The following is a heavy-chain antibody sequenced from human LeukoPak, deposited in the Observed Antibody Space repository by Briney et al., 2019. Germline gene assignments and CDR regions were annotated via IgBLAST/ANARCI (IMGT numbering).Heavy chain of an antibody. CDR1: GYTFTSYD. CDR3: ARVGGSHAFDI. V-gene: IGHV1-8*01. Sequence: ASVKVSCKASGYTFTSYDINWVRQAPGQGREWMGWMNPNSGNTSYAQKFQGRVTMTRNTSISTAYMELSSLRSEDTAVYYCARVGGSHAFDIWGQGTMVTVSS. D-gene: IGHD1-26*01. J-gene: IGHJ3*02. CDR2: MNPNSGNT.